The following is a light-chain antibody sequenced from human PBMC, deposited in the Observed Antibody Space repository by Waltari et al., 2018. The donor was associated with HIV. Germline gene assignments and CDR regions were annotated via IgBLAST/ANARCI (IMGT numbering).Light chain of an antibody. CDR3: QQYYSTPWT. J-gene: IGKJ1*01. CDR1: QSVLYSSNNKNY. V-gene: IGKV4-1*01. CDR2: WAS. Sequence: DMEMTQFPDSLAVSLNERATINCKSSQSVLYSSNNKNYLAWYQQKPGQPPKLLIYWASTREYGVPDRFSGSGSGTDFTLTISSLQAEDVAVYYCQQYYSTPWTFGQGTKVEI.